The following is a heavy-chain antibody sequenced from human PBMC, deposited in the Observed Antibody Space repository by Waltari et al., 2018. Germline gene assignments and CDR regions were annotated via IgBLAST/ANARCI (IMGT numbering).Heavy chain of an antibody. V-gene: IGHV3-72*01. CDR1: GFTFSDHY. CDR3: AMTLSRSYTASPMDV. Sequence: EVQLVESGGDLVQPGGSLRLSCAGSGFTFSDHYIDWVRQAPGKGLEWLGLTRNKENSYSTVYAASVKGRFTISRDDSKNLVYLQMNSLKIEDIMLCNKAMTLSRSYTASPMDVWGQGTTVTVSS. CDR2: TRNKENSYST. D-gene: IGHD2-2*01. J-gene: IGHJ6*02.